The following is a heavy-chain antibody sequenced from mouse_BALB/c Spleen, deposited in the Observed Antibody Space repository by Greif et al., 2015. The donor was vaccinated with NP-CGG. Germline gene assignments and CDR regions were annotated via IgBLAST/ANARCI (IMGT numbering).Heavy chain of an antibody. CDR1: GFNIKDTY. Sequence: EVKLVESGAELVKPGASVKLSCTASGFNIKDTYMHWVKQRPEQGLEWIGRIDPANGNTKYDPKFQGKATITADTSSNTAYLQLSSLTSEDTAVYYCARREVTTVVSDYWGQGTTLTVSS. V-gene: IGHV14-3*02. J-gene: IGHJ2*01. CDR2: IDPANGNT. D-gene: IGHD1-1*01. CDR3: ARREVTTVVSDY.